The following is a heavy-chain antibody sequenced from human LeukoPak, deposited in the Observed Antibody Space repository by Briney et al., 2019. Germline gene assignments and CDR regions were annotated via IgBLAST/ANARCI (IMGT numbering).Heavy chain of an antibody. J-gene: IGHJ4*02. V-gene: IGHV4-30-4*01. CDR3: AGDVVRDYFDY. CDR2: IHHSGNT. CDR1: GGSISSGDYY. D-gene: IGHD2-21*01. Sequence: PSQTLSLTCTVSGGSISSGDYYWSWIRQPPGKGLEWIGYIHHSGNTYYNPSLKSRVNISLDTSKNQFSLKLSSGTAADTAVYYCAGDVVRDYFDYWGQGTPVTVSS.